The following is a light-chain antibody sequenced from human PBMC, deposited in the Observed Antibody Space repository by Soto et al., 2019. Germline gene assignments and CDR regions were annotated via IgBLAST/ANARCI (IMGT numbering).Light chain of an antibody. V-gene: IGKV3-15*01. Sequence: EIVMTQSPATLSVSPGESATLSCRASQSVSSDLSWYQQKPCQAPRLLIYYTSTRATGFPARFSGGGSGTEFTLTISSLQSEDFAVYYCQQYNNWPLTFGQGTRLEIK. J-gene: IGKJ5*01. CDR3: QQYNNWPLT. CDR2: YTS. CDR1: QSVSSD.